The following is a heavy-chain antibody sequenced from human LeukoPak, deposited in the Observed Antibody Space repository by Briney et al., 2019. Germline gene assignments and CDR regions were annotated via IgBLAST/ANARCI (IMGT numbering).Heavy chain of an antibody. CDR2: IYAGDSDT. CDR1: GYSFTSHW. J-gene: IGHJ4*02. V-gene: IGHV5-51*01. CDR3: ARHYDLYSSGWYTIDY. Sequence: GESLKISCKGSGYSFTSHWIGWVRQMPGKGLEWMGIIYAGDSDTRYSPSFQGQVTISADKSISTAYLQWSSLKASDTAMYYCARHYDLYSSGWYTIDYWGQGTLVTVSS. D-gene: IGHD6-19*01.